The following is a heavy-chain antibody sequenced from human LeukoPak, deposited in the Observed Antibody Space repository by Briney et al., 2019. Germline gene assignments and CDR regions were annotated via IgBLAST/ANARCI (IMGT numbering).Heavy chain of an antibody. CDR2: INHSGST. J-gene: IGHJ5*02. CDR1: GGSFSGYY. CDR3: ARGAVVVAAPNWFDP. Sequence: PSETLSLTCAVYGGSFSGYYWSWIRQPPGKGLEWIGEINHSGSTNYNPSLKSRVTISVDTSKNQFSLKLSSVTAADTAVYYCARGAVVVAAPNWFDPWGQGTLVTVSS. D-gene: IGHD2-2*01. V-gene: IGHV4-34*01.